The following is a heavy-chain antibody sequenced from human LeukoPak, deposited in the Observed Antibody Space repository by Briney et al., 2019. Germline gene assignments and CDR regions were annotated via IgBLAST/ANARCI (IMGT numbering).Heavy chain of an antibody. V-gene: IGHV3-48*03. D-gene: IGHD3-9*01. Sequence: GGSLRLSCAASGFTFSSYEVNWVRQAPGKGLEWVSYISSSGSTIYYADSVKGRFTISRDNAKNSLYLQMNSLRAEDTAVYYCARSYDILTGYTSYFDYWGQGTLVTVSS. CDR3: ARSYDILTGYTSYFDY. CDR1: GFTFSSYE. CDR2: ISSSGSTI. J-gene: IGHJ4*02.